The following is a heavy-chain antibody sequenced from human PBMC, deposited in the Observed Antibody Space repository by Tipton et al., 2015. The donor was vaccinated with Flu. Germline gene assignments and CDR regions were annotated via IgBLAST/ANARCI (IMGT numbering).Heavy chain of an antibody. CDR3: AKGRTAAAHSYFDY. J-gene: IGHJ4*02. Sequence: RSLRLSCAASGFTFSNYGMHWVRQAPGKGLEWVAVIWYDGSNKYYADSVKGRFTISRDNSKSTLCLQMNSLRVDDTAVYYCAKGRTAAAHSYFDYWGQGTLVTASS. CDR2: IWYDGSNK. V-gene: IGHV3-33*06. D-gene: IGHD6-13*01. CDR1: GFTFSNYG.